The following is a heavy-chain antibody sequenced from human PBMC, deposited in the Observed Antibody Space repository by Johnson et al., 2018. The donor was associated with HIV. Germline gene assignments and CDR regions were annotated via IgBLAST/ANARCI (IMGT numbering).Heavy chain of an antibody. CDR2: MSYDGINQ. CDR1: GFTFSSYA. Sequence: VQVVESGGGLVQPGRSLRLSCAASGFTFSSYAMSWVRQAPGKGLEWLAAMSYDGINQGYADSLRGRFTVSRDNSKNILYLQMNSLRAEDTAVYYCASLSGSGSYSGASAFDIWGQGTMVTVSS. CDR3: ASLSGSGSYSGASAFDI. V-gene: IGHV3-30*04. J-gene: IGHJ3*02. D-gene: IGHD1-26*01.